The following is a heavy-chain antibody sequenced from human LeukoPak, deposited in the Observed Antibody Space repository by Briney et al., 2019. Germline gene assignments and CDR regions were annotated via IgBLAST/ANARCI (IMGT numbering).Heavy chain of an antibody. V-gene: IGHV1-2*02. CDR1: GFTFTDEY. CDR2: INPYSGAI. D-gene: IGHD2-2*01. CDR3: ARDPKSQLLLDY. J-gene: IGHJ4*02. Sequence: ASVKVSCKSSGFTFTDEYIHWVRHDPGQGLEWMGWINPYSGAINYAQTFQGRVTLTRDTSISTAYMELSRLTSGDTAVYYCARDPKSQLLLDYWGQGTLVTVSS.